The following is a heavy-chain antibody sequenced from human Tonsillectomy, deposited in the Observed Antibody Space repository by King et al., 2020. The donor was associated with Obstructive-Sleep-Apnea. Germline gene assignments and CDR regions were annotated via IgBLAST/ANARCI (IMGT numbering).Heavy chain of an antibody. Sequence: VQLVESGGGLVKPGGSLRLSCAASGFIFSDYDMNWVRRAPGMGLEWVSSITTISHYIYYADSVKGRFTISRDNANNLVYLQMSSLRAEDTAMYYCTSALGSRALRDNWFDLWGQGTLVTVSS. CDR2: ITTISHYI. D-gene: IGHD3-10*01. CDR3: TSALGSRALRDNWFDL. J-gene: IGHJ5*02. CDR1: GFIFSDYD. V-gene: IGHV3-21*01.